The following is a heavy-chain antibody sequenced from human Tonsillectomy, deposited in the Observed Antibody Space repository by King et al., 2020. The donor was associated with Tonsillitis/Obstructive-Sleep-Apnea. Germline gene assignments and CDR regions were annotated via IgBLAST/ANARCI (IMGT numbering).Heavy chain of an antibody. D-gene: IGHD1-26*01. CDR3: ARPLYASGSYWPPDYFDH. Sequence: QLVQSGAEVKKPGESLEISCKGSGYSFTSYWIGWVRQIPGQGLEWMGIIYPGDSDTRYSPSFQGQVTISPDKSISTAYLQWSCLKASDTAMYYCARPLYASGSYWPPDYFDHWGQGTLVTVSS. V-gene: IGHV5-51*03. J-gene: IGHJ4*02. CDR1: GYSFTSYW. CDR2: IYPGDSDT.